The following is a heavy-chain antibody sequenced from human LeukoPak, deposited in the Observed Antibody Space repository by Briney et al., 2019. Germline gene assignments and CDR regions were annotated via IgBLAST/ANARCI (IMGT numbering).Heavy chain of an antibody. CDR1: RITYSSYA. V-gene: IGHV3-23*01. CDR2: FSGSGGST. Sequence: GGPLTLSCAASRITYSSYAMSWLRQAPGKGLEWVSGFSGSGGSTYYADSVKRRFTISRDNSKRTLYLQMNSLRAADTAVYYCAKGPHHDFWSGYYHTSWGQGTLVTVSS. D-gene: IGHD3-3*01. J-gene: IGHJ5*02. CDR3: AKGPHHDFWSGYYHTS.